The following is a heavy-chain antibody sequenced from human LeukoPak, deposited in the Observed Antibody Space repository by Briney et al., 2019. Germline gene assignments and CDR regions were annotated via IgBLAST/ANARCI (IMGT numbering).Heavy chain of an antibody. CDR1: GFTFSNYA. D-gene: IGHD5-24*01. J-gene: IGHJ5*02. CDR3: ARDNSVRDEAWWFNP. V-gene: IGHV3-30*04. Sequence: GGSLRLSCAASGFTFSNYAMHWGRQAPGKGLEWVTVISYDGSSKYYADSVKGRFTISRDNSKNTLYLQMNSLRAEDTAVYYCARDNSVRDEAWWFNPWGQGTLVTVSS. CDR2: ISYDGSSK.